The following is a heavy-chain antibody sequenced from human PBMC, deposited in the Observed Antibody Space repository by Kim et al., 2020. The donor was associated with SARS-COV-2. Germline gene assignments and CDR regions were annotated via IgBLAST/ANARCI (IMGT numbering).Heavy chain of an antibody. Sequence: GGSLRLSCAASGFTFDDYAMHWVRQAPGKGLEWVSLISGDGGSTYYADSVNGRFTISRDNSKNSLYLQMNSLRTEDTALYYCAKWGPDENKRLFWSGTDAFDIWGQGKLVTVSS. CDR2: ISGDGGST. CDR3: AKWGPDENKRLFWSGTDAFDI. J-gene: IGHJ3*02. V-gene: IGHV3-43*02. CDR1: GFTFDDYA. D-gene: IGHD3-3*01.